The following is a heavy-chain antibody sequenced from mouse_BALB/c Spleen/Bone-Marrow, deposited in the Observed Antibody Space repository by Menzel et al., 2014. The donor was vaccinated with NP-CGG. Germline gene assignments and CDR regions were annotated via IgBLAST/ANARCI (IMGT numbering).Heavy chain of an antibody. CDR3: ARSGNYYFDY. CDR1: GYTFTSYW. D-gene: IGHD2-1*01. Sequence: VQLQESGAELVKPGASVKLSCKASGYTFTSYWMHWVKQRPGQGLEWIGEINPSNGRTNYNEKFKNKATLTVDKSSSTAYMQLSSLTSEDSAVYYCARSGNYYFDYWGQGPTLTVSS. J-gene: IGHJ2*01. CDR2: INPSNGRT. V-gene: IGHV1S81*02.